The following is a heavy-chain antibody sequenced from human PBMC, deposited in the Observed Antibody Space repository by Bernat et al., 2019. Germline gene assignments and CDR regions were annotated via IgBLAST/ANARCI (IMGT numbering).Heavy chain of an antibody. CDR3: ARGKYYASSGYYYGTFDY. Sequence: QVQLVESGGGVVQAGRSLRLSCVASGFIFSNYGINWVRQAPGKGLEGVAVIWYDGSNKYYAESVKGRFTISRDNSQNMLYLHMDSLRADDTAVYYCARGKYYASSGYYYGTFDYWGQGTLVIVSS. D-gene: IGHD3-22*01. J-gene: IGHJ4*02. CDR2: IWYDGSNK. CDR1: GFIFSNYG. V-gene: IGHV3-33*01.